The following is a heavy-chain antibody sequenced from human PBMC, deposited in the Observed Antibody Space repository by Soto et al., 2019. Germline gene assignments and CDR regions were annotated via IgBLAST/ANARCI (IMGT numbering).Heavy chain of an antibody. CDR2: ISGSGGGT. V-gene: IGHV3-23*01. D-gene: IGHD5-18*01. J-gene: IGHJ4*02. CDR1: GFTFSSYA. Sequence: PGGSLRLSCAASGFTFSSYAMSWVRQAPGKGLEWVSAISGSGGGTYYADSVKGRFTISRDNSKNTLYLQMNSLRAEDTAVYYCAKWILTAMVTGLDYWGQGTLVTVSS. CDR3: AKWILTAMVTGLDY.